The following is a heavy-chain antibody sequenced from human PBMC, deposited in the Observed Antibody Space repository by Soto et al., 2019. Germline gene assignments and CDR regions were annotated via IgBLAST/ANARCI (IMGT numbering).Heavy chain of an antibody. D-gene: IGHD3-10*01. Sequence: QVQLVQSGAEVKRPGSSVKDSCKASGDTFTFYSINWMRQAPGLGLEWMGRINPILSMSNYAQRFQGRVTMTADKSTIIAYMELSSLRSEDTAIYYCASSYGSGYRAFDYWGQGALVIVSS. J-gene: IGHJ4*02. CDR3: ASSYGSGYRAFDY. CDR1: GDTFTFYS. V-gene: IGHV1-69*02. CDR2: INPILSMS.